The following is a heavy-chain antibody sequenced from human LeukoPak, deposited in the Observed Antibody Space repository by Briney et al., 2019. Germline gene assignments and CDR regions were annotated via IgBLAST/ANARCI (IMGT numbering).Heavy chain of an antibody. CDR3: ARSGSTRRDPAWFDP. J-gene: IGHJ5*02. D-gene: IGHD2/OR15-2a*01. Sequence: SVKVSCKASRDTFSSYTFNWVRQAPGQGLAWMGRISPFLGSAFYAQNFQGRVTITADKSTYTVYMELSRLRFEDTAVYYCARSGSTRRDPAWFDPWGQGTLATVSS. CDR1: RDTFSSYT. V-gene: IGHV1-69*08. CDR2: ISPFLGSA.